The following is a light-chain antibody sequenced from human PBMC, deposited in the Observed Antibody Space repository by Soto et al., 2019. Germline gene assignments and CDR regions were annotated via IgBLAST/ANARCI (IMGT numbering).Light chain of an antibody. CDR1: HSVSSSY. V-gene: IGKV3-20*01. Sequence: EIVLTQSPGTLSLSPGERATLSCRASHSVSSSYLAWYQQKPGQAPRLLIYGASSRATGIPDRFSGSGSGTDFTLTISRLEPENFAVYYCQQYGSSPPYTFGPGTKLDIK. CDR2: GAS. J-gene: IGKJ3*01. CDR3: QQYGSSPPYT.